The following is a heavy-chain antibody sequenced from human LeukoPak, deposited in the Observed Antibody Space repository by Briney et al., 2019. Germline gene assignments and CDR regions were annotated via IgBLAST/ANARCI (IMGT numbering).Heavy chain of an antibody. CDR3: ARADRDGSSWYL. J-gene: IGHJ5*02. D-gene: IGHD6-13*01. CDR1: GFTFSSYT. CDR2: ISSSSSYI. V-gene: IGHV3-21*04. Sequence: GGSLRLSCAASGFTFSSYTMNWVRQAPGKGLEWVSSISSSSSYIYYADSVKGRFTISRDNSKNTLYLQMNSLRAEDTAVYYCARADRDGSSWYLWGQGTLVTVSS.